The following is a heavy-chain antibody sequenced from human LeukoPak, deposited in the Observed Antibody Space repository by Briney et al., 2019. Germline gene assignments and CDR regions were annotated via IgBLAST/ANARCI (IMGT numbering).Heavy chain of an antibody. Sequence: GGSLRLSCAASGFTVSSNYMSWVRQAPGKGLDWVSVIYSGGSTYYADSVKGRFTISRDNSKNTLYLQMNSLRAEDTAVYYCASTYSSSWYYFDYWGQGTLVTVSS. D-gene: IGHD6-13*01. J-gene: IGHJ4*02. CDR1: GFTVSSNY. CDR2: IYSGGST. CDR3: ASTYSSSWYYFDY. V-gene: IGHV3-66*01.